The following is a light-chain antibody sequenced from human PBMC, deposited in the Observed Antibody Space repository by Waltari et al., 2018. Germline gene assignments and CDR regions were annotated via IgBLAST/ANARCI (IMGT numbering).Light chain of an antibody. J-gene: IGKJ1*01. Sequence: DIVMTQSPDSLAVSLGERATINCKSSQSVLYSSNDKNYLAWFQQQPGQPPKLLISWASTRDSGVPDRFSGSGSGTDFTLTISSLQAEDVAVYYCQQYYSTPPTFGQGTKVEIK. CDR3: QQYYSTPPT. V-gene: IGKV4-1*01. CDR1: QSVLYSSNDKNY. CDR2: WAS.